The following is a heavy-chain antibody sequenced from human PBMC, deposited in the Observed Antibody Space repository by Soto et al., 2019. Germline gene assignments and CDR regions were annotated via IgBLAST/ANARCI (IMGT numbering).Heavy chain of an antibody. Sequence: QVQLVESGGGVVQPGRSLRLSCAASGFTFDSYGMHWVRQAPGKVLEWVAVISSDGNNKYYADSVKGRFSIYRDNFNNILYLQMSSLRVEDTAVYYCGKDLLQHTVTTCGSWGQGTLVTVSS. V-gene: IGHV3-30*18. CDR2: ISSDGNNK. J-gene: IGHJ5*02. CDR3: GKDLLQHTVTTCGS. D-gene: IGHD4-17*01. CDR1: GFTFDSYG.